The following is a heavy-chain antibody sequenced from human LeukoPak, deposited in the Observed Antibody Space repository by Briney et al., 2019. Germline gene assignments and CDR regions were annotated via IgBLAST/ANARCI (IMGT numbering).Heavy chain of an antibody. CDR1: GFTFSSYA. D-gene: IGHD2-2*01. CDR3: AKDLPAAYFDY. Sequence: GGSLRLSCAASGFTFSSYAMSWVRQAPGKGLEWVAVISYDGSNKYYADSVKGRFTISRDNSKNTLHLQMNSLRAEDTAVYHCAKDLPAAYFDYWGQGTLVTVSS. J-gene: IGHJ4*02. CDR2: ISYDGSNK. V-gene: IGHV3-30-3*01.